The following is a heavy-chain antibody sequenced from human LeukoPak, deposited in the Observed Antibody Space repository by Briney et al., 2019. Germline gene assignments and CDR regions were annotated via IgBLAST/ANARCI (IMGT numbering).Heavy chain of an antibody. Sequence: SHTLSLTCTVSGGSISSVGYYWSWIRQHPGKGLEWIGYIYYSGSTYYNPSLKSRVTISVDTSKNQFSLKLSSVTAADTAVYYCASAGFDFWSGYEGWFDPWGQGTLVTVSS. CDR1: GGSISSVGYY. D-gene: IGHD3-3*01. CDR2: IYYSGST. J-gene: IGHJ5*02. CDR3: ASAGFDFWSGYEGWFDP. V-gene: IGHV4-31*03.